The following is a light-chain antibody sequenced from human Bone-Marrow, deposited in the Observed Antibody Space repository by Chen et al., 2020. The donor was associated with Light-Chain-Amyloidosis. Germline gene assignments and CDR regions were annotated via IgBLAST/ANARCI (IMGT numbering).Light chain of an antibody. V-gene: IGKV3-11*01. J-gene: IGKJ1*01. CDR3: QQRSSWPFT. Sequence: EIVLTQSPATLSLSPGERATLSCRASHSVISYLAWYQQKPGRAPRLLIYDASNRATGIPARFSGSGSGTDFTLTISSLEPEDFAVYHCQQRSSWPFTFGQGTRVEIK. CDR2: DAS. CDR1: HSVISY.